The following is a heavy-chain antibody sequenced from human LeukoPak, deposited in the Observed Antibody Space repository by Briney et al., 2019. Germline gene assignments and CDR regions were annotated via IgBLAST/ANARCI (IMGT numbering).Heavy chain of an antibody. CDR1: GFTFSSYW. Sequence: GGSLRLSCAASGFTFSSYWMHWVRQAPGKGLEWVSAISGSGGSTYYADSVKGRFTISRDNSKNTLYLQMNSLRAEDTAVYYCAKELYCSGGSCKYWGQGTLVTVSS. V-gene: IGHV3-23*01. D-gene: IGHD2-15*01. J-gene: IGHJ4*02. CDR3: AKELYCSGGSCKY. CDR2: ISGSGGST.